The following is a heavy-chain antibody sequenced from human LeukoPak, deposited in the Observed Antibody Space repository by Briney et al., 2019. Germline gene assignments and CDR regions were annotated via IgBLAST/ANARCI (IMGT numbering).Heavy chain of an antibody. Sequence: GASVKLSCKTSGYSFTTYGVSWVRQAPGQGLEWMGWVSGYTGNTNYAERFQGRVTMTTDTSTSTVYLELTSLRSDDTAVYYCARGEVSATLYYFDFWGQGTLVTAS. CDR2: VSGYTGNT. CDR1: GYSFTTYG. J-gene: IGHJ4*02. D-gene: IGHD2-2*01. CDR3: ARGEVSATLYYFDF. V-gene: IGHV1-18*01.